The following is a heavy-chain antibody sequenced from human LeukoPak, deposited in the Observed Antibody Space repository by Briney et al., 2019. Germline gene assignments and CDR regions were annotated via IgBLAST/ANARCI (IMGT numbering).Heavy chain of an antibody. CDR3: VRDSSGTLAFDV. Sequence: SETLSLTCTVSGYAISSGYYWGWIRQTPGTGLEWISKIFHDGTTHYNPSLKSRTTMSVDTSKNGFSLTLTSVTAADTAIYYCVRDSSGTLAFDVWGQGTLVIVSS. CDR2: IFHDGTT. CDR1: GYAISSGYY. J-gene: IGHJ3*01. D-gene: IGHD6-25*01. V-gene: IGHV4-38-2*02.